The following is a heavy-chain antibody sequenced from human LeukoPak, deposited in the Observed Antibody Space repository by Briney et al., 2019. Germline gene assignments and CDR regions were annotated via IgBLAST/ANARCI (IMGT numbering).Heavy chain of an antibody. V-gene: IGHV3-64D*06. CDR3: VKEGAAMVMGFDY. CDR2: ISSNGGST. J-gene: IGHJ4*02. CDR1: GFTFSSYA. D-gene: IGHD5-18*01. Sequence: GGSLRLSCSASGFTFSSYAMHWLRQATGKGLEYVSAISSNGGSTYYADSVKGRFTISRDNSKNTLYLQMSSLRAEDTAVYYCVKEGAAMVMGFDYWGQGTLVTVSS.